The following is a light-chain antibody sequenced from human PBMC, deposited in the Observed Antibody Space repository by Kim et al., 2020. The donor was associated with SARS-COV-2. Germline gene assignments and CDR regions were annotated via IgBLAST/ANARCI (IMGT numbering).Light chain of an antibody. CDR3: QQSYSSPLT. CDR1: QTISRS. J-gene: IGKJ4*01. CDR2: SAS. V-gene: IGKV1-39*01. Sequence: DIQMTQSPFSLSASVGDRVTITCRASQTISRSLNWYQQKPGIAPDLLIYSASSLQSGVPSRFSGSGSGTEFSLTISSLQPEDFATYYCQQSYSSPLTFGGGTKVDIK.